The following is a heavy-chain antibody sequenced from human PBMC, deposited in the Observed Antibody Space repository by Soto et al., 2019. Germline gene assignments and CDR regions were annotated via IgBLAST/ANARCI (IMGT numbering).Heavy chain of an antibody. Sequence: PGGSLRLSCAASGFTFSSYWMHWVRQAPGKGLVWVSRIKGNGSETNYADSVKGRFTISRDNAKNTLYLQLNSLRAEDTGVYCWLRGNRCYWNLDDWGQVTPDTVSS. J-gene: IGHJ4*02. CDR1: GFTFSSYW. CDR3: LRGNRCYWNLDD. V-gene: IGHV3-74*01. D-gene: IGHD2-15*01. CDR2: IKGNGSET.